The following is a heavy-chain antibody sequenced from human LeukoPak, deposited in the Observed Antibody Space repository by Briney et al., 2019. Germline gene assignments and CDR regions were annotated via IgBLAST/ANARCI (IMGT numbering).Heavy chain of an antibody. CDR3: ARRGIFPYYGPGSYYKSSYYYYYYMDV. J-gene: IGHJ6*03. V-gene: IGHV4-39*01. Sequence: SETLSLTCTVSGGSISSSSYYWGWLRQPPGKGLEWIGSIYYSGSTYYNPSLKSRVTISVDTSKDQFSLKLSSVTAADTAVYYCARRGIFPYYGPGSYYKSSYYYYYYMDVWGKGTTVTISS. CDR1: GGSISSSSYY. CDR2: IYYSGST. D-gene: IGHD3-10*01.